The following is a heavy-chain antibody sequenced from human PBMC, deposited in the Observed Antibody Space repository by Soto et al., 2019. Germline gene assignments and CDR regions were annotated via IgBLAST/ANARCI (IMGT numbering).Heavy chain of an antibody. Sequence: GESLKISCKVSGYSFTNYWIAWVRQMPGKGLEWMGIIYPGDSETTYSPPFQGQVTISADKSINTAFLQWGSLKASDTAMYYCARHMGSVLSGHSDAFDIWGQGTTVT. D-gene: IGHD3-10*01. CDR3: ARHMGSVLSGHSDAFDI. CDR1: GYSFTNYW. V-gene: IGHV5-51*01. CDR2: IYPGDSET. J-gene: IGHJ3*02.